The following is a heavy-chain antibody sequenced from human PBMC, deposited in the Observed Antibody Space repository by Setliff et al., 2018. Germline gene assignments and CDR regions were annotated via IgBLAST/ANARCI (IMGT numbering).Heavy chain of an antibody. V-gene: IGHV1-18*01. Sequence: ASVKVSCKASGYTFTINHLYWVRQAPGQGLEWMGMIITNTGKTSYPKKFQGRVTMTTDTYTGTGYMELRSLTSDDTAVYFCARFGGSCSSSSCYASDLWGQGTMVTVSS. J-gene: IGHJ3*01. CDR1: GYTFTINH. CDR3: ARFGGSCSSSSCYASDL. D-gene: IGHD2-2*01. CDR2: IITNTGKT.